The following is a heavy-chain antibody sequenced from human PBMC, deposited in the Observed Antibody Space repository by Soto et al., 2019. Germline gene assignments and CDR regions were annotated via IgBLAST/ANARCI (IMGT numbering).Heavy chain of an antibody. V-gene: IGHV4-59*01. CDR2: IYYSGST. J-gene: IGHJ5*02. CDR1: GGSISSYY. CDR3: ARLLFGAANWFDP. D-gene: IGHD3-10*01. Sequence: PSETLSLTCTGSGGSISSYYCSWIRQPPGQGLEWIGYIYYSGSTNYNPSLKSRVTISVDTSKHPFSLKLSSVTAADTAVYYCARLLFGAANWFDPWGQGTLVTVSS.